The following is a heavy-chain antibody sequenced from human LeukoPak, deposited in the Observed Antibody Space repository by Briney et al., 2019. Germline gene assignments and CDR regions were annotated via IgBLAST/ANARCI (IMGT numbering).Heavy chain of an antibody. CDR3: ARDTYSSSWYNYYYGMDV. V-gene: IGHV3-74*01. J-gene: IGHJ6*02. CDR1: GFTFSSYW. CDR2: INSDASST. D-gene: IGHD6-13*01. Sequence: TGGSLRLSCAASGFTFSSYWMHWVRQAPGKGLVWVSRINSDASSTSYADSVKGRFTISRDNAKNTLYLQMNSLRAEDTAVYYCARDTYSSSWYNYYYGMDVWGQGTTVTVSS.